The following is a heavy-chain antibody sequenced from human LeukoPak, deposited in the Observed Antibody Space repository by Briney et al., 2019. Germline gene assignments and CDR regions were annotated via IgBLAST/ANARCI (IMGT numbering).Heavy chain of an antibody. CDR2: IYYSGST. D-gene: IGHD2-15*01. J-gene: IGHJ4*02. V-gene: IGHV4-30-4*08. Sequence: SETLSLTCTVSGGSVSSGDYYWSWIRQPPGKGLEWIGYIYYSGSTYYNPSLKSRVAISVDMSKNQFSLKLSSVTAADTAVYYCARQDCSGGSCYHFDYWGQGTLVTVSS. CDR3: ARQDCSGGSCYHFDY. CDR1: GGSVSSGDYY.